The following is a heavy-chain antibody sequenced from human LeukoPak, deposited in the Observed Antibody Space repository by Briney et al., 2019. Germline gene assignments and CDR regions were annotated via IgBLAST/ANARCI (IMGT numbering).Heavy chain of an antibody. V-gene: IGHV1-69*05. CDR3: ARSRPTIFGVVIKYYYYYYYMDV. Sequence: ASVKVSCKASGYTFPSYGISWVRQAPGQGLEWMGGIIPIFGTANYAQKFQGRVTITTDESTSTAYIELSSLRSDDTAVYYCARSRPTIFGVVIKYYYYYYYMDVWGKGTTVTVSS. J-gene: IGHJ6*03. D-gene: IGHD3-3*01. CDR1: GYTFPSYG. CDR2: IIPIFGTA.